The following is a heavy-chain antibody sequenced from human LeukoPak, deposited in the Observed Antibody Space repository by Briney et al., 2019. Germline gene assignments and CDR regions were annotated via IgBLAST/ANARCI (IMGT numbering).Heavy chain of an antibody. CDR3: ARDSSEFRSLIPH. J-gene: IGHJ1*01. CDR1: GGIFSNYA. CDR2: TIPIFGKA. V-gene: IGHV1-69*01. Sequence: VASVKVSCKASGGIFSNYAISWVRQAPGQGLEWMGGTIPIFGKANYAQKFQGRVTITADESTSTAYMELSSLRSEDTAVYYCARDSSEFRSLIPHWGQGTLVTVSP. D-gene: IGHD2-21*01.